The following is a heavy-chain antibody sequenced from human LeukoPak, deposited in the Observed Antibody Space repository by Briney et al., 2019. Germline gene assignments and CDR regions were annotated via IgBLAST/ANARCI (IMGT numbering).Heavy chain of an antibody. CDR1: GFTFSNFW. CDR2: IKQDGSER. V-gene: IGHV3-7*01. D-gene: IGHD1-26*01. J-gene: IGHJ3*02. Sequence: GGSLRLSCAASGFTFSNFWMSWVRQAPGKGLEWVANIKQDGSERYFVDSVKGRFTISRDNAKNSLYLQMSSLRAEDTAVYYCARDRYSGTYLGASDIWGQGTMVTVSP. CDR3: ARDRYSGTYLGASDI.